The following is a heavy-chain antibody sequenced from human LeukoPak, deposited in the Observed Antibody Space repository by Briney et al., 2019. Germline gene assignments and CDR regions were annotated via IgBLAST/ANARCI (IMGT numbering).Heavy chain of an antibody. CDR1: GGSISTSNYY. J-gene: IGHJ4*02. Sequence: PSETLSLTYTVSGGSISTSNYYWGWIRQPPGKGLEWIGNIFYSGSTYYSPSVKSRVTISLDTSRNQFSLKLNSVTAADTAVYYCARDYQGGYGDKTVDYWGQGTLVTVSS. CDR3: ARDYQGGYGDKTVDY. V-gene: IGHV4-39*07. CDR2: IFYSGST. D-gene: IGHD5-18*01.